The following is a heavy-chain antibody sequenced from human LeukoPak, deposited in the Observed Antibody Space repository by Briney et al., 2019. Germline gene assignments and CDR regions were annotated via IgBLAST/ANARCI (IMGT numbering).Heavy chain of an antibody. CDR1: GYTFTSYD. CDR2: MNPNSGNT. Sequence: ASVKVSCKASGYTFTSYDINWVRQATGQGLEWMGWMNPNSGNTGYAQKFQGRVTMTRNTSISTAYMELSSLRSEDTAVYYCARTLPHEYYFDYWGQGTLVTVSS. CDR3: ARTLPHEYYFDY. D-gene: IGHD1-26*01. J-gene: IGHJ4*02. V-gene: IGHV1-8*01.